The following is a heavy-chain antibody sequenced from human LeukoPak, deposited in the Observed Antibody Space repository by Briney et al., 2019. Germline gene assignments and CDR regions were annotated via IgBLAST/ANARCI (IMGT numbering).Heavy chain of an antibody. CDR3: ATMYDSNSHYLRDFDY. CDR2: IIPLFRTP. J-gene: IGHJ4*02. V-gene: IGHV1-69*13. Sequence: SVKVSCKASGGAFSNYATSWVRQAPGQGLEWMGGIIPLFRTPNYAQRFLGRITITADESTKTVFMELRSLRSDDTAMYYCATMYDSNSHYLRDFDYWGQGTLVTVSS. CDR1: GGAFSNYA. D-gene: IGHD4-11*01.